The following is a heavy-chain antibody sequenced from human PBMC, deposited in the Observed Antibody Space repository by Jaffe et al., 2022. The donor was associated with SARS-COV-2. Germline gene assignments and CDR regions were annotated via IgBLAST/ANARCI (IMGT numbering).Heavy chain of an antibody. V-gene: IGHV3-21*01. J-gene: IGHJ6*02. CDR2: ISSSSSYI. CDR1: GFTFSSYS. CDR3: ARRSHDYGDYVPFLYYGMDV. D-gene: IGHD4-17*01. Sequence: EVQLVESGGGLVKPGGSLRLSCAASGFTFSSYSMNWVRQAPGKGLEWVSSISSSSSYIYYADSVKGRFTISRDNAKNSLYLQMNSLRAEDTAVYYCARRSHDYGDYVPFLYYGMDVWGQGTTVTVSS.